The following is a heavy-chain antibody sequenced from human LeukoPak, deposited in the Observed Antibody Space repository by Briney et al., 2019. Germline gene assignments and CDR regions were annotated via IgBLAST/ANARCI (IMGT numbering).Heavy chain of an antibody. V-gene: IGHV3-21*01. CDR3: ARARYTGYDLNDY. Sequence: TGGSLRLSCAVSGFTFSSYSMNWVRQAPGKGLDWVSSITSSSTYIYYADSVKGRFTISRDNPKNSLYLQMNSLRAEDTAVYYCARARYTGYDLNDYWGQGTLVTVSP. CDR2: ITSSSTYI. J-gene: IGHJ4*02. CDR1: GFTFSSYS. D-gene: IGHD5-12*01.